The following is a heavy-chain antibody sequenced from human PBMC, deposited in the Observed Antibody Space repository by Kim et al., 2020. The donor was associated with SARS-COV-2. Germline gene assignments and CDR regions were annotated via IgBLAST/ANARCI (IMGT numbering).Heavy chain of an antibody. D-gene: IGHD1-26*01. CDR3: ARGWAGELPSPILGLGPHYDHYVMDV. Sequence: SETLSLSCAVYVGSLSGYRWSWVRQPPGKGLEWIGEISHSGATKYNPSLKSRVAISVDPSKNQSSLKFRSVTAADTAVYFCARGWAGELPSPILGLGPHYDHYVMDVWGRGTTVIVPS. J-gene: IGHJ6*02. CDR2: ISHSGAT. V-gene: IGHV4-34*01. CDR1: VGSLSGYR.